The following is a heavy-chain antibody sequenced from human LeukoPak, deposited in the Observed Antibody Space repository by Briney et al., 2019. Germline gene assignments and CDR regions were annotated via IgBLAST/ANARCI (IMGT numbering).Heavy chain of an antibody. J-gene: IGHJ4*02. V-gene: IGHV1-3*01. Sequence: GASVKVSCKASGYTFTGYYMHWVRQAPGQRLEWMGWINAGNGNTKYSQKFQGRVTITRDTSASTAYMELSSLRSEDTAVYYCARGDGHNLARFKDYWGQGTLVTVSS. CDR1: GYTFTGYY. CDR3: ARGDGHNLARFKDY. D-gene: IGHD5-24*01. CDR2: INAGNGNT.